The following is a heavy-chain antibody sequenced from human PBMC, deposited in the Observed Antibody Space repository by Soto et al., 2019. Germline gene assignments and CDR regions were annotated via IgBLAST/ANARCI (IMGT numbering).Heavy chain of an antibody. CDR2: IRGSGTTI. J-gene: IGHJ5*02. Sequence: EVQLVESGGGLVQPGGSLRLSCAASGFTFGSYNMDWVRKAPGKGLEWLSYIRGSGTTIYYADSVRGRFTPYRDNAKNSRYLQMNSLRDEDRAVYYCARDQTTGWFDPWGLRIMVTVSS. V-gene: IGHV3-48*02. D-gene: IGHD1-1*01. CDR1: GFTFGSYN. CDR3: ARDQTTGWFDP.